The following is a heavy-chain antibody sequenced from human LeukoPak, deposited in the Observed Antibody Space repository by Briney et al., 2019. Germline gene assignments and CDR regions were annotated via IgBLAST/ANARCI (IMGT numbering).Heavy chain of an antibody. CDR1: GYTFTGYY. CDR3: ARGGRTWGPGEYYYYYMAV. D-gene: IGHD3-10*01. V-gene: IGHV1-2*02. Sequence: ASVKVSCKASGYTFTGYYMHWVRQAPGQGLEWMGWINPNSGGTNYAQKFQGRVTMTRDTSISTAYMELSRLRSDDTAVYYCARGGRTWGPGEYYYYYMAVWGKGTTVTISS. CDR2: INPNSGGT. J-gene: IGHJ6*03.